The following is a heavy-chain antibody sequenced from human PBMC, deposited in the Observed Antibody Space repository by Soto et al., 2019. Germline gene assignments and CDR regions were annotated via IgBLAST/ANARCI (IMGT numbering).Heavy chain of an antibody. CDR1: GFTFSSYG. D-gene: IGHD2-2*01. Sequence: QVQLVESGGGVVQPGRSLRLSCAASGFTFSSYGMHWVRQAPGKGLEWVAVISYDGSNKYYADSVKGRFTISRDNSKNTLYLQMNSLRAEDTAVYYCAKDRAYQLLCSWFDPWGQGTLVTVSS. V-gene: IGHV3-30*18. CDR2: ISYDGSNK. J-gene: IGHJ5*02. CDR3: AKDRAYQLLCSWFDP.